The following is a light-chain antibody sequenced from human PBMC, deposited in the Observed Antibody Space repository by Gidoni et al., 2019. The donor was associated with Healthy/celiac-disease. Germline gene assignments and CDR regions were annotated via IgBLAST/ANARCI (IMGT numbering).Light chain of an antibody. CDR1: SSDVVGYNY. Sequence: QSALTQPASVSGSPGQSITISCTGTSSDVVGYNYVSWYQQHPGKAPKLMIYEVSNRPSGVPDRFSGSKSGNTASLTISGLQAEDEADYYCSSYTSSSTQVFGGGTKLTVL. V-gene: IGLV2-14*01. CDR2: EVS. J-gene: IGLJ2*01. CDR3: SSYTSSSTQV.